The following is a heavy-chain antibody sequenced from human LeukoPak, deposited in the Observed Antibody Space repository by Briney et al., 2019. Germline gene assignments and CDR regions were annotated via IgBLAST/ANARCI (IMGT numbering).Heavy chain of an antibody. Sequence: SETLSLTCTVSGASISSAYWSWIRQPPGKGLEWIAIIFYTGKIHDNPSLRNRISMSVDTSKDQFSLRLSAVTAADTAVYYCARQLGVGVWALDRWGQGTLVTVSS. V-gene: IGHV4-59*04. CDR2: IFYTGKI. CDR1: GASISSAY. J-gene: IGHJ4*02. CDR3: ARQLGVGVWALDR. D-gene: IGHD3-16*01.